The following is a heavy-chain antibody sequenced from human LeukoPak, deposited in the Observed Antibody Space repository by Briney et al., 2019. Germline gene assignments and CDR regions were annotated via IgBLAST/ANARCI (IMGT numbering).Heavy chain of an antibody. CDR2: IYPGDSDN. Sequence: GXXXKISCKGSGYSFTSYWIGWVRQMPGKGLEGMGIIYPGDSDNRYSPSFQGQVTISADKSISTAYLQWSPLKASDTAMYYCAREDKDYMDVWGKGTTVTVSS. J-gene: IGHJ6*03. CDR1: GYSFTSYW. CDR3: AREDKDYMDV. V-gene: IGHV5-51*01.